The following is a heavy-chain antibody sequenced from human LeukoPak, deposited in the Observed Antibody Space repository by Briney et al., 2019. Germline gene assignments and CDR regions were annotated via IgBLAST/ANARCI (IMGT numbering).Heavy chain of an antibody. Sequence: ASVKVSCKASGYTFISYDINWVRQATGQGLEWMGWMNPNSGNTGYAQKFQGRVTITRNTSISTAYMELSSLRSEDTAVYYCARGGLGYCSSTSCYIIDYWGQGTLVTVSS. D-gene: IGHD2-2*02. CDR2: MNPNSGNT. CDR1: GYTFISYD. V-gene: IGHV1-8*03. J-gene: IGHJ4*02. CDR3: ARGGLGYCSSTSCYIIDY.